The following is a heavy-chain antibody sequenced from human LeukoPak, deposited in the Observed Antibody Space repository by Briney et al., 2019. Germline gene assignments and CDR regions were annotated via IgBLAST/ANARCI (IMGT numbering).Heavy chain of an antibody. Sequence: SETLSLTCTVSGGSISSSSYYWGWIRQPPGKGLEWIGSIYYSGSTYYNPSLKSRVTISVDTSKNQFSRKLSSVTAADTAVYYCARLVGATLDYWGQGTLVTVSS. CDR3: ARLVGATLDY. CDR1: GGSISSSSYY. J-gene: IGHJ4*02. V-gene: IGHV4-39*01. CDR2: IYYSGST. D-gene: IGHD1-26*01.